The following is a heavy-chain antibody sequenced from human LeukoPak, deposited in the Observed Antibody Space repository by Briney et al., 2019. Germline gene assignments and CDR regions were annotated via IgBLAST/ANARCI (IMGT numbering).Heavy chain of an antibody. J-gene: IGHJ3*02. V-gene: IGHV4-59*01. Sequence: SQTLSLTCSLSGGSISRDHWNWIRQTPGKGLEWIGCIFYSGRTYYNPSLKSRVTISVDMSKSQFSLRLTSVTAADTAVYYCARDHNDAFDIWGQGTMVTVSS. CDR2: IFYSGRT. CDR3: ARDHNDAFDI. CDR1: GGSISRDH.